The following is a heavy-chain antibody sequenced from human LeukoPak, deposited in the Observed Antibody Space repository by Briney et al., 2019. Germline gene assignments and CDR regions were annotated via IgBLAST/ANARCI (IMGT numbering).Heavy chain of an antibody. CDR3: ARGFGSARRDLNYYYYMDV. CDR2: IYPGDSDT. V-gene: IGHV5-51*01. Sequence: GGSLKISWRGSGYRFTSYWIGWVRQMPGKGLEWMGIIYPGDSDTRYSPSFQGQVTISADKSISTAYLQWSSLKASDTAMYYCARGFGSARRDLNYYYYMDVWGKGTTVTVSS. D-gene: IGHD3-16*01. J-gene: IGHJ6*03. CDR1: GYRFTSYW.